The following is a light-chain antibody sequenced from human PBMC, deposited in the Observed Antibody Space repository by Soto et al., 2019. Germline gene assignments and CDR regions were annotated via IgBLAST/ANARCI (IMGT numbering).Light chain of an antibody. J-gene: IGKJ1*01. Sequence: ETVMIQSQGTQSVSPGDRATLSCRASQSISTNLAWYQQKPGQPPRLLIYDTSTRATGVPARFSGRGYGKEFTLTINSLQSEDFAVYYCQQYNDWWTFGQGTKVDVK. CDR1: QSISTN. V-gene: IGKV3-15*01. CDR3: QQYNDWWT. CDR2: DTS.